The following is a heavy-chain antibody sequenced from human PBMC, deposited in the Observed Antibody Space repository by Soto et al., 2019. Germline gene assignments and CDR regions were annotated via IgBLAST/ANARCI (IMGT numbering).Heavy chain of an antibody. J-gene: IGHJ3*02. V-gene: IGHV1-18*01. CDR2: ISAYNGNT. CDR3: SVGYCSGGSCYGGFDI. D-gene: IGHD2-15*01. CDR1: GYTFTSYG. Sequence: ASVKVSCKASGYTFTSYGISWVRQAPGQGLEWMGWISAYNGNTNYAQKLQGRVTMTTDTSTGIAYMELRSLRSDDTAVYYCSVGYCSGGSCYGGFDIWGQGTMVTVSS.